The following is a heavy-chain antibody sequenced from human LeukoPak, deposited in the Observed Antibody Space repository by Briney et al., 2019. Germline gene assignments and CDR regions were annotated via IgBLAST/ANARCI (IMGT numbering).Heavy chain of an antibody. D-gene: IGHD6-19*01. CDR2: ISSSGSTI. CDR1: GFTFSDYY. Sequence: GGSLRLSCAASGFTFSDYYMSWIRQAPGKGLEWVSYISSSGSTIYYADSVKGRFTISRDNAKNSLYLQMNSLRAEDTAVYYCARKPYSSGWYYAYYFDYWGQGTLVTASS. V-gene: IGHV3-11*01. CDR3: ARKPYSSGWYYAYYFDY. J-gene: IGHJ4*02.